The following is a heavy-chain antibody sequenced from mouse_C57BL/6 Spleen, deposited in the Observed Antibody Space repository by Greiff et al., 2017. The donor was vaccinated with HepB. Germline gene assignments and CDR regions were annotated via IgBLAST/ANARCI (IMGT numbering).Heavy chain of an antibody. Sequence: VKLMESGPELVKPGASVKISCKASGYAFSSSWMNWVKQRPGKGLEWIGRIYPGDGDTNYNGKFKGKATLTADKSSSPAYMQLSSLTSEDSAVYFCARRPYYYIYAMDYWGQGTSVTVSS. V-gene: IGHV1-82*01. D-gene: IGHD1-1*01. CDR3: ARRPYYYIYAMDY. J-gene: IGHJ4*01. CDR1: GYAFSSSW. CDR2: IYPGDGDT.